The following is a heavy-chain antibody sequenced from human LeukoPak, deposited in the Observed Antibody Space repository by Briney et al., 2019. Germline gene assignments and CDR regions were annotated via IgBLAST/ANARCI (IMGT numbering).Heavy chain of an antibody. CDR1: GFTVSRNY. CDR3: ARVQWELQVGVYYMDV. J-gene: IGHJ6*03. Sequence: GGSLRLSCAASGFTVSRNYMSWVRQAPGKGLECVSVIYSGGNTYYTDSVKGRFTISRDNAKNSLYLQMNSLRAEDTAVYYCARVQWELQVGVYYMDVWGKGTTVTISS. CDR2: IYSGGNT. D-gene: IGHD1-26*01. V-gene: IGHV3-66*01.